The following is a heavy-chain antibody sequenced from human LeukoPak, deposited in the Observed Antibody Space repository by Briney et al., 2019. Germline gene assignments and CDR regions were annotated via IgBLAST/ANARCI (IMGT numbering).Heavy chain of an antibody. V-gene: IGHV3-64D*06. J-gene: IGHJ4*02. CDR2: ISSNGGNT. Sequence: GGSLRLSCAASGFTFSSYGMHWVRQAPGKGLECVSAISSNGGNTSYADSVRGRFTISRDNSKNTLYLQMSSLRAEDTAVYYCVKDAGMGSGWSLFNYWGQETLVTVLS. D-gene: IGHD6-19*01. CDR1: GFTFSSYG. CDR3: VKDAGMGSGWSLFNY.